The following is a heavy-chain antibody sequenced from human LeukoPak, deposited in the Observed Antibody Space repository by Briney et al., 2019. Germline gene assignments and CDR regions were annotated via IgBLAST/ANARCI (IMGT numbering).Heavy chain of an antibody. D-gene: IGHD3-10*01. CDR1: GGSISSYH. V-gene: IGHV4-4*07. Sequence: SETLSLTCTVSGGSISSYHWSWIRQPAGKGLEWIGRIYTSGSTNYNPSLKSRVTMSVDTSKNQFSLKLSSVTAADTAVYYCARGGAYYYGSGTHTRWNYWGRGTLVTVSS. CDR2: IYTSGST. CDR3: ARGGAYYYGSGTHTRWNY. J-gene: IGHJ4*02.